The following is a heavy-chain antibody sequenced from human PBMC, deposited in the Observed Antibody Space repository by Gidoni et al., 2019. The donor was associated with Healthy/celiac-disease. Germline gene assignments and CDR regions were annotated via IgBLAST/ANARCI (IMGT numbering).Heavy chain of an antibody. J-gene: IGHJ6*02. Sequence: QVQLVHSGAEVQKPAASVKVSSKASGYTITSYAIHWVRQDPGQRLEWMGWINAGNGNTKYSQKFQGRVTITRDTSASTAYMELSSLRSEDTAVYYCASPTLHYYGDYSDYYYGMDVWGQGTTVTVSS. CDR1: GYTITSYA. D-gene: IGHD4-17*01. V-gene: IGHV1-3*01. CDR2: INAGNGNT. CDR3: ASPTLHYYGDYSDYYYGMDV.